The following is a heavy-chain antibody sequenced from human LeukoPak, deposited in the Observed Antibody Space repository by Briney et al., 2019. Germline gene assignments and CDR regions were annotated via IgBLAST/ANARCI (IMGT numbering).Heavy chain of an antibody. CDR3: ARGIGVYSGSYKGFDY. CDR1: GFTFSSYA. V-gene: IGHV3-23*01. J-gene: IGHJ4*02. D-gene: IGHD1-26*01. CDR2: ISGSGSST. Sequence: PGGSLRLSCAASGFTFSSYAMSWVRQTPGKGLEWVSAISGSGSSTYYADSVKGRFTISRDNSKNTLYLQMNSLRAEDTAVYYCARGIGVYSGSYKGFDYWGQGTLVTVSS.